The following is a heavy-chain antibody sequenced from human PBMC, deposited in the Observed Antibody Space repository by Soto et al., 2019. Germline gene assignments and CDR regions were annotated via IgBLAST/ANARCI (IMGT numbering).Heavy chain of an antibody. D-gene: IGHD2-2*01. CDR2: ISAYNGNT. CDR3: ARGYCSSTSCPKPQNWFDP. V-gene: IGHV1-18*01. Sequence: ASVKVSCXASGYTFTSYGISWVRQAPGQGLEWMGWISAYNGNTNYAQKLQGRVTMTTDTSTSTAYMELRSLRSDDTAVYYCARGYCSSTSCPKPQNWFDPWGQGTLVTVSS. J-gene: IGHJ5*02. CDR1: GYTFTSYG.